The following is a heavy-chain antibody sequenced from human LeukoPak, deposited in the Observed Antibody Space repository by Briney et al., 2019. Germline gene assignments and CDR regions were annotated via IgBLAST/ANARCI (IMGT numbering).Heavy chain of an antibody. J-gene: IGHJ4*02. Sequence: PGGSLRLSCAASGFTFSDYAMSWVRQAPGKGLEWVSIISGSGGSTYYADSVKGRFTISRDNAMNSLYLQMNSLRAEDTAVYFCARTPVLGPIDFWGQGTLVTVSS. V-gene: IGHV3-23*01. CDR3: ARTPVLGPIDF. CDR1: GFTFSDYA. CDR2: ISGSGGST. D-gene: IGHD1-14*01.